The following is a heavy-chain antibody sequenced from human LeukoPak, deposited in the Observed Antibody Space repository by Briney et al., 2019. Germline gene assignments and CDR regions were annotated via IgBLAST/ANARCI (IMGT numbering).Heavy chain of an antibody. CDR2: IHYSGRT. CDR1: GGSISSSSYY. J-gene: IGHJ4*02. V-gene: IGHV4-39*01. Sequence: SEILSLTCTVSGGSISSSSYYWGWIRQPPGKGLEWIGSIHYSGRTYYNPSLKSRVTISVDTSKNQFSLKLSSVTAADTAVYFCTLRDFWGQGSLVTVSS. CDR3: TLRDF.